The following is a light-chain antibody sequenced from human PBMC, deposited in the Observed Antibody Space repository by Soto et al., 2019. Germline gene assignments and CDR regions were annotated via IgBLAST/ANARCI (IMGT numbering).Light chain of an antibody. CDR2: GAS. Sequence: EIVSTQSPGTLSSSPGERATLSCRASQSVSSSYLAWYQQKPGQAPRPLIYGASSRATGIPDGFSGSGSGTDFTLTISRLEPEDVAVYYCQQYGSAPTWTFGQGTKVEIK. CDR1: QSVSSSY. J-gene: IGKJ1*01. V-gene: IGKV3-20*01. CDR3: QQYGSAPTWT.